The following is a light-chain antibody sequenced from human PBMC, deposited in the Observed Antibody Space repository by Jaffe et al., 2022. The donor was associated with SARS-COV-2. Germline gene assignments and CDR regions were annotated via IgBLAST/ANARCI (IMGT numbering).Light chain of an antibody. Sequence: DIQLTQSPSFLSASVGDRVTITCRASQGISSYLAWYQQKPGKAPKLLIYAASTLQSGVPSRFSGSGSGTEFTLTISSLQPEDFATYYCQQLNSYLGTFGPGTKVDIK. CDR1: QGISSY. CDR2: AAS. V-gene: IGKV1-9*01. CDR3: QQLNSYLGT. J-gene: IGKJ3*01.